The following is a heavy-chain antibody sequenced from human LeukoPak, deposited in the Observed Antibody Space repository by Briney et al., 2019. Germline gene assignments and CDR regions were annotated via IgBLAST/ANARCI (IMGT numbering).Heavy chain of an antibody. CDR3: ARAPHGRSGSGSAKVIWFDP. J-gene: IGHJ5*02. CDR1: GYTFTGYY. Sequence: GASVKVSCKASGYTFTGYYMHWVRQAPGQGLEWMGWINHNSGGTNYAQKFQGRVTITRNTSISTAYMELSSLRSEDTAVYYCARAPHGRSGSGSAKVIWFDPWGQGTLVTVSS. V-gene: IGHV1-2*02. D-gene: IGHD3-10*01. CDR2: INHNSGGT.